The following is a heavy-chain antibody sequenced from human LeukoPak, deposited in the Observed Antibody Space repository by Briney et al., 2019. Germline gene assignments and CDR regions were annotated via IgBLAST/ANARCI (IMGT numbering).Heavy chain of an antibody. J-gene: IGHJ4*02. Sequence: ASVKVSCKASGYTFTSHGISWVRQAPGQGLEWMGWIRPSTGDTDYALKFQGRVTLTTDTSTSTAYMELRSLRSDDTAVYYCARVHDYLFDYWGQGTLVTVSS. CDR2: IRPSTGDT. CDR1: GYTFTSHG. D-gene: IGHD2/OR15-2a*01. V-gene: IGHV1-18*01. CDR3: ARVHDYLFDY.